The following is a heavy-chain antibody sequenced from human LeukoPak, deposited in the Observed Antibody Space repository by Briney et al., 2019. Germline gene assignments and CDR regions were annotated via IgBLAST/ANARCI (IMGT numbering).Heavy chain of an antibody. CDR2: INPNSGGT. V-gene: IGHV1-2*02. CDR1: GYTFTGYY. CDR3: AREYYDILTGYSYYGMDV. J-gene: IGHJ6*02. Sequence: ASVKVSCKASGYTFTGYYMHWVRQAPGQGLEWMGWINPNSGGTNYAQKFQSRVTMTRDTSISTAYMELSRLRSDDTAVYYCAREYYDILTGYSYYGMDVWGQGTTVTVSS. D-gene: IGHD3-9*01.